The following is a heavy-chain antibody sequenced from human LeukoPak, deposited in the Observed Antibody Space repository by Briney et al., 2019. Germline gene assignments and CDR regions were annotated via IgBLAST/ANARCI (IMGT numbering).Heavy chain of an antibody. J-gene: IGHJ4*02. CDR2: IKQDGSEK. V-gene: IGHV3-7*03. Sequence: GGSLRLSCAASGFTFSSYWMSWVRQAPGKGLEWVANIKQDGSEKYYVDSVKGRFTISRDNAKNSLYLQMNSLRTEDTALYYCAKDPFDYDFWSGFFDYWGQGTLVTVSS. CDR3: AKDPFDYDFWSGFFDY. D-gene: IGHD3-3*01. CDR1: GFTFSSYW.